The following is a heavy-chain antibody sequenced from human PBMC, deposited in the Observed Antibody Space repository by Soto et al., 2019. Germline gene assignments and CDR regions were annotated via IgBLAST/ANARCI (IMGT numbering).Heavy chain of an antibody. CDR2: ISYDGSNK. D-gene: IGHD6-19*01. J-gene: IGHJ4*02. V-gene: IGHV3-30-3*01. CDR3: ARSGAWLVPDY. CDR1: GFTFSSYA. Sequence: QVQLVESGGGVVQPGRSLRLSCAASGFTFSSYAMHWVRQAPGKGLEWVAVISYDGSNKYYADSVKGRFTISRDNSKNTLYPQMNSLRAEDTAVYYCARSGAWLVPDYWGQGTLVTVSS.